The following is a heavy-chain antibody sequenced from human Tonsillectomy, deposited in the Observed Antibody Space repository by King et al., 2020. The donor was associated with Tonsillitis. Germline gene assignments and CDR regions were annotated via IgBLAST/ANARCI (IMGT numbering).Heavy chain of an antibody. J-gene: IGHJ4*02. CDR2: ISSSSSTI. D-gene: IGHD3-22*01. Sequence: QLVQSGGGLVQPGGSLRLSCAASGFTFSSYGMNWVRQAPGKGLEWVSYISSSSSTIYYAASLKGRFTISRDNAKNSLYLQMNSLRAEDTAVYYCARDSPYYYDSSAGRLDYWGQGTLVTVSS. CDR1: GFTFSSYG. CDR3: ARDSPYYYDSSAGRLDY. V-gene: IGHV3-48*01.